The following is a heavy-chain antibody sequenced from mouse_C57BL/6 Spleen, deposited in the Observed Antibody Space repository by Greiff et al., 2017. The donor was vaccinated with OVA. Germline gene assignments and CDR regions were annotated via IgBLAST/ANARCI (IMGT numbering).Heavy chain of an antibody. CDR1: GFTFTDYY. J-gene: IGHJ2*01. Sequence: EVQGVESGGGLVQPGGSLSLSCAASGFTFTDYYMSWVRQPPGKALEWLGFIRNKANGYTTEYSASVKGRFTISSDNSQSILYLQMNALRVEDSATYSCASYRGWALYFDYWGQGTTLTVAS. D-gene: IGHD3-3*01. V-gene: IGHV7-3*01. CDR3: ASYRGWALYFDY. CDR2: IRNKANGYTT.